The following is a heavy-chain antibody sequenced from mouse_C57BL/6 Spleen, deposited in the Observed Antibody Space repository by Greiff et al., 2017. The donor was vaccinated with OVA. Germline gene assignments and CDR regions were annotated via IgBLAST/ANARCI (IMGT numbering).Heavy chain of an antibody. Sequence: QVQLQQPGAELVKPGASVKLSCKASGYTFTSYWMHWVKQRPGRGLEWIGRIDPHSGGTKYNEKFKSKATLTVDKPSSTAYMQLSSLTSEDSAVYYCAREAYYDYDEGFAYWGQGTLVTVSA. CDR1: GYTFTSYW. CDR2: IDPHSGGT. V-gene: IGHV1-72*01. D-gene: IGHD2-4*01. J-gene: IGHJ3*01. CDR3: AREAYYDYDEGFAY.